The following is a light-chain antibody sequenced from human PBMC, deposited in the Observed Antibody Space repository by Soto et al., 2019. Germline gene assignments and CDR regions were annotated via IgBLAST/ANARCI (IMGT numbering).Light chain of an antibody. CDR1: GSDVGGYNY. V-gene: IGLV2-8*01. CDR3: TSYAGSNNYV. CDR2: EVS. Sequence: QSALTQPPSASGSPGQSVTISCTGTGSDVGGYNYVSWSQQHPGKAPKLMIYEVSKRPSGVPDRFSGSKSGNTASLTVSGLQAEDEADYYCTSYAGSNNYVFGTGTKLTVL. J-gene: IGLJ1*01.